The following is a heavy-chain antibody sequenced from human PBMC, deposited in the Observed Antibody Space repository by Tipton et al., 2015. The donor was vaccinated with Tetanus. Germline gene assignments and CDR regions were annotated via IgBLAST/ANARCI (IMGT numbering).Heavy chain of an antibody. J-gene: IGHJ4*02. CDR2: IYYNGNT. D-gene: IGHD2-2*01. CDR3: ARSIAAASVWPFDY. Sequence: TLSLTCSVSGGSLFSGSFYWAWLRQPPGKGLEWIGQIYYNGNTYYLSSLKSRVTISADTSNNQFSLNLTSVTAADTAVYYCARSIAAASVWPFDYWGQGTQVTVSS. V-gene: IGHV4-39*01. CDR1: GGSLFSGSFY.